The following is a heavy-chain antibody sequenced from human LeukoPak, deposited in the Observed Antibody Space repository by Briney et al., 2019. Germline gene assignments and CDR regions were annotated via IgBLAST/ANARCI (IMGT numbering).Heavy chain of an antibody. Sequence: GGSLRLSCAASGFTFSTYSMNWVRQAPGKGLEWVSYISASSSTIYYADSMKVRFTISRDSAKNSLYLQMNRLRAEDTAVYYCASDLGGHYDYVWGSYRGGYFDYWGQGTLVTVSS. D-gene: IGHD3-16*01. J-gene: IGHJ4*02. CDR1: GFTFSTYS. V-gene: IGHV3-48*01. CDR3: ASDLGGHYDYVWGSYRGGYFDY. CDR2: ISASSSTI.